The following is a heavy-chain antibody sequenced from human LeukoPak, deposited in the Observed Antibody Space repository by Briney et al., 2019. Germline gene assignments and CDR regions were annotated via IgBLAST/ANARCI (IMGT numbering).Heavy chain of an antibody. CDR3: ARARTTYSSGLTEFDY. V-gene: IGHV6-1*01. D-gene: IGHD6-19*01. CDR2: TYYRSKWYN. Sequence: KTSQTLSLTCAVSGDIVSSNSAALNWIRQSPSRGLEWLGRTYYRSKWYNDYAVSVKSRITINPDTSKDQFSLQLNSVTPEYTAVYYCARARTTYSSGLTEFDYWGQGTLVTVSS. J-gene: IGHJ4*02. CDR1: GDIVSSNSAA.